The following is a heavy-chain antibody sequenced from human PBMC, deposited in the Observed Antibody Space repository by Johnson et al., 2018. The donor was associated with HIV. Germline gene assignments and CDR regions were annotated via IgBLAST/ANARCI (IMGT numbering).Heavy chain of an antibody. V-gene: IGHV3-30-3*01. J-gene: IGHJ3*02. CDR1: GFTFTTYA. D-gene: IGHD4-23*01. CDR2: ISYDGVTK. Sequence: QVQLVESGGGVVQPGRSLRLSCAASGFTFTTYAMHWVRQAPGKGLAWVAVISYDGVTKYYADSVKGRFTISRDNSKNTVYLQMNSLRPEDTAVYYCARGHGGPNPYDVFDIWGQGTMVTVSS. CDR3: ARGHGGPNPYDVFDI.